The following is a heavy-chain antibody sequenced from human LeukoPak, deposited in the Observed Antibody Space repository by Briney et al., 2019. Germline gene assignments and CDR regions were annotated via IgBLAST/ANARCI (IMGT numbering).Heavy chain of an antibody. J-gene: IGHJ5*02. D-gene: IGHD2-2*01. CDR2: IRYDGSNK. CDR3: AKGDCSSTSCYWDNWFDP. V-gene: IGHV3-30*02. Sequence: GSLRLSCAASGFTFSSYGMHWVRQAPGKGLEWVAFIRYDGSNKYYADSVKGRFTISRDNSKNTLYLQMNSLRAEDTAVYYCAKGDCSSTSCYWDNWFDPWGQGTLVTVSS. CDR1: GFTFSSYG.